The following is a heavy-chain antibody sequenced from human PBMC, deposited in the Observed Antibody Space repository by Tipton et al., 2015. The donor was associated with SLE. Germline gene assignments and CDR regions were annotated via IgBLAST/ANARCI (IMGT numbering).Heavy chain of an antibody. CDR2: TYYRSKWYN. CDR1: GDSVSSNSAA. CDR3: ATYITIFGVVTDAFDI. J-gene: IGHJ3*02. Sequence: GLVKPSQTLSLTCAISGDSVSSNSAAWNWIRQSPSRGLEWLGRTYYRSKWYNDYAVSVKSRITINPDTSKNQFSLKLSSVTAADTAVYYCATYITIFGVVTDAFDIWGQGTMVTVSS. V-gene: IGHV6-1*01. D-gene: IGHD3-3*01.